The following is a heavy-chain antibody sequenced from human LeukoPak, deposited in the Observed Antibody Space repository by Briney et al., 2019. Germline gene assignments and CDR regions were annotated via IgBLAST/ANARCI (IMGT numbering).Heavy chain of an antibody. CDR1: EFTFSSYS. V-gene: IGHV3-48*01. Sequence: GGSLRLSCAASEFTFSSYSMNWVRQAPGKGLEWVSYITNSGNSKSYADSVKGRFTISRDNTKNSLYLQMNGLRAEDTAVYYFGRNRSSGYLTFDYWGQGILVTVSS. J-gene: IGHJ4*02. CDR2: ITNSGNSK. CDR3: GRNRSSGYLTFDY. D-gene: IGHD3-22*01.